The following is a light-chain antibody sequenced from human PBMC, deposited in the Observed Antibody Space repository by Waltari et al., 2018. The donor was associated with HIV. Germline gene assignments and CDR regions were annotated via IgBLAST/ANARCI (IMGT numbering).Light chain of an antibody. V-gene: IGKV1-9*01. CDR1: HGISNY. CDR2: IAS. CDR3: QQYNSFSWT. J-gene: IGKJ1*01. Sequence: DIQLTQSPSLLSASVGDRVTISCRANHGISNYLAWYQQKPGRAPQLLIYIASTLQSGVPSRFSGSGFGTEFTLTISSLQPEDFATYYCQQYNSFSWTFGQGT.